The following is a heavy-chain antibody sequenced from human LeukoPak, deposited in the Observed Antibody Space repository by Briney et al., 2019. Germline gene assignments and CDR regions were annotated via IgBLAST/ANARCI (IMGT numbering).Heavy chain of an antibody. CDR3: ARDLRMGGPWRQFDY. J-gene: IGHJ4*02. Sequence: SETLSLTCTVSGGSTRSYYWSWIRQPPGKGLEWIGYAHYSGSANYNPSLMGRALILVDTSKNQFSVELTSVTAADTAVYYCARDLRMGGPWRQFDYWGQGTLVTVSS. CDR1: GGSTRSYY. CDR2: AHYSGSA. V-gene: IGHV4-59*01. D-gene: IGHD3-16*01.